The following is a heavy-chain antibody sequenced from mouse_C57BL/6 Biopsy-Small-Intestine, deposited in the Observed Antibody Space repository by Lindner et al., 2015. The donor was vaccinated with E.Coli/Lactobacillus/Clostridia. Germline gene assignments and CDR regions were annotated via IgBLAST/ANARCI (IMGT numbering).Heavy chain of an antibody. CDR2: INSGSSTI. Sequence: VQLQESGGGLVKPGGSRKLSCAASGFTFSDYGMHWVRQAPEKGLEWVAYINSGSSTIYYADTVKGRFTISRDNAKNTLFLQMTSLRSEDTAMYYCARGDVGLHYGIDYWGQGTSVTVSS. J-gene: IGHJ4*01. CDR3: ARGDVGLHYGIDY. CDR1: GFTFSDYG. V-gene: IGHV5-17*01.